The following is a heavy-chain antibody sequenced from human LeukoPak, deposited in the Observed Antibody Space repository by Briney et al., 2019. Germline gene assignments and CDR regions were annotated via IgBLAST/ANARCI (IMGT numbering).Heavy chain of an antibody. D-gene: IGHD1-1*01. CDR3: ARNPRTVRI. CDR2: ISGNGGVI. J-gene: IGHJ4*02. V-gene: IGHV3-11*04. CDR1: GFTFSDNY. Sequence: GGSLRLSCAASGFTFSDNYMTWVRQAPGKGVEWLSYISGNGGVIQYADSVQGRFTISRDNAKNLLYLQMDSLRVEDTAIYYCARNPRTVRIWGQGTLVTVSS.